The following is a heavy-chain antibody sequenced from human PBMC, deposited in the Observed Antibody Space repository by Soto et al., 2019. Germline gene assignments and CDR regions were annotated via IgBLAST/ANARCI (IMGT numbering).Heavy chain of an antibody. Sequence: ESVGGVVQLGRSLRLSCAASGFTFSSFSMQWVRQAPGKGLEWVSLIWYDGSKKSYGDSVKGRFTISRDNSRNTVYLQMNSLRADDTAVYYCARDASYYSLWSGYYPSRNGMDVWGQGTTVTVSS. J-gene: IGHJ6*02. V-gene: IGHV3-33*01. CDR1: GFTFSSFS. CDR2: IWYDGSKK. D-gene: IGHD3-3*01. CDR3: ARDASYYSLWSGYYPSRNGMDV.